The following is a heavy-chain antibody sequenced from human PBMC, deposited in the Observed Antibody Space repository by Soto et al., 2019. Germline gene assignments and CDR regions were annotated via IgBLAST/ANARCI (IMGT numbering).Heavy chain of an antibody. J-gene: IGHJ4*02. CDR3: ATVGDTAKDGY. CDR1: GFTVSSNH. CDR2: IYYNGNT. V-gene: IGHV3-53*01. Sequence: VQLVESGGGLIQPGGSLRLSCAASGFTVSSNHMTWVRQAPGRGPEWVSTIYYNGNTFYADSVKGRFTISRDNSKNMLYLQMNSLRAEDTALYYCATVGDTAKDGYWGQGTLVTVSS. D-gene: IGHD5-18*01.